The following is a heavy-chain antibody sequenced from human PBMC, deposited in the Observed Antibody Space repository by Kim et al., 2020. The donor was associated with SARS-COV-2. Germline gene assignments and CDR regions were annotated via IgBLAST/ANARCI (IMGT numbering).Heavy chain of an antibody. D-gene: IGHD3-10*01. V-gene: IGHV3-74*01. J-gene: IGHJ4*02. CDR1: GFALSNFW. CDR2: INNDGSIA. Sequence: GGSLRLSCAPSGFALSNFWMLWVRQVPGKGLVWVARINNDGSIAQYADAVKGRFTISRDNAKNTLYLQMNRLRAEDTAVYYCVRMRHYSGSDGFDYWGQGALVTVSS. CDR3: VRMRHYSGSDGFDY.